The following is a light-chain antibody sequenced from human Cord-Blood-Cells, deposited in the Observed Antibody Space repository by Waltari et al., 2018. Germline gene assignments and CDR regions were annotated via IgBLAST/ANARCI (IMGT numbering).Light chain of an antibody. CDR3: QQYGSSPYT. CDR2: GAS. J-gene: IGKJ2*01. V-gene: IGKV3-15*01. Sequence: EIVMTQSPATLSVSPGERATLSCRTSQSVSSNLAWYQQKPGHAPRLLIYGASTRATGIPARFSGSGSGKDFTLTISRLEPEDFAVYYCQQYGSSPYTFGQGTKLEIK. CDR1: QSVSSN.